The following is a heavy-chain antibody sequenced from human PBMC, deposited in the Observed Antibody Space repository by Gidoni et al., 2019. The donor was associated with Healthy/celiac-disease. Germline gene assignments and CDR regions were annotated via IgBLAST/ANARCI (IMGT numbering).Heavy chain of an antibody. V-gene: IGHV3-21*01. CDR1: GFPFSRYS. CDR3: ARSWRLVRSNSFDY. CDR2: ISSSSSYI. Sequence: EVLLGESGGGLVKPGGSLRLPWAASGFPFSRYSMYWVRQAPGKGLEWVTSISSSSSYIDYADSVKCRFTISRDKAKNSLYLQMNSLRAEDTAVYYCARSWRLVRSNSFDYWGQGTLVTVSS. D-gene: IGHD6-19*01. J-gene: IGHJ4*02.